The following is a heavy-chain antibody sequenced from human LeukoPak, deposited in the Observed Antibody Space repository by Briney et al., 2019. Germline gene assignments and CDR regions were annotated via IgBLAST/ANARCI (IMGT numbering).Heavy chain of an antibody. Sequence: PGGSLRLSCAASGFTLSSYAMTWVRQAPGKGLEWVSVISGSDGSTYYADSVKGRFTISRDNSKNTLYLQMNTLRAEDTAIYYCTKRGADWNRAFDIWGQGTVVTVSS. V-gene: IGHV3-23*01. CDR3: TKRGADWNRAFDI. D-gene: IGHD1-1*01. CDR1: GFTLSSYA. CDR2: ISGSDGST. J-gene: IGHJ3*02.